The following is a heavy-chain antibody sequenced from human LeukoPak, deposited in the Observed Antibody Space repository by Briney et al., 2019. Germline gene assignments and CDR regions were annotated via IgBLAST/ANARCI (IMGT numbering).Heavy chain of an antibody. CDR3: ARGGGCSSTSCYTRVGYYYYYGMDV. V-gene: IGHV1-8*01. CDR2: MNPNSGNT. D-gene: IGHD2-2*02. Sequence: ASVKVSCKGSGYTFTSYDINWVRQATGQGLEWMGWMNPNSGNTGYAQKFQGRVTMTRNTSISTAYMELSSLRSEDKAVYYCARGGGCSSTSCYTRVGYYYYYGMDVWGQGTTVTVSS. CDR1: GYTFTSYD. J-gene: IGHJ6*02.